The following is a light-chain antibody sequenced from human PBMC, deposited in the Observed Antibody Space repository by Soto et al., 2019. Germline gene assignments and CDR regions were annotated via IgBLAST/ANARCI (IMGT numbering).Light chain of an antibody. J-gene: IGLJ2*01. V-gene: IGLV1-47*01. Sequence: QSVLTQPPSASGTPGQRDTISCSGSSSNIGSNYVYWYQQLPGTAPKLLIYRNNQRPSGVPDRFSGSKSGTSASLAISGLRSADEADYYCAAWDDSLSGRVVFGGGTKLPS. CDR3: AAWDDSLSGRVV. CDR2: RNN. CDR1: SSNIGSNY.